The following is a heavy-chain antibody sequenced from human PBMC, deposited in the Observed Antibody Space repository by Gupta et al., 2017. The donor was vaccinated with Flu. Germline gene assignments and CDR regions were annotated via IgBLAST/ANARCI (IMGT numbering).Heavy chain of an antibody. Sequence: EVQLVESGGGLVQPGGSLSLACAAHGINFSSYEMILVPQAPGQGMGWVSYISSSGSTIYYADSVKGRFTISIDNAKNSLYLQMNILRAEDTAVYYCARIITTGTTRTYWGQGTLVTVSS. D-gene: IGHD1-1*01. CDR2: ISSSGSTI. V-gene: IGHV3-48*03. CDR3: ARIITTGTTRTY. CDR1: GINFSSYE. J-gene: IGHJ4*01.